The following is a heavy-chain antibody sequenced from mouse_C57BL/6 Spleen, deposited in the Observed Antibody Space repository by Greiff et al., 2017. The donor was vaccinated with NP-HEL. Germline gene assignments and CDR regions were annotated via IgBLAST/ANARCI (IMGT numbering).Heavy chain of an antibody. CDR1: GYTFTSYW. D-gene: IGHD1-1*01. J-gene: IGHJ4*01. Sequence: QVQLQHPGTELVKPGASVKLSCKASGYTFTSYWMHWVKQRPGQGLEWIGNINPSNGGTNYNEKFKSKATLTVDKSSSTAYMQLSSLTSEDSAVYYCAKPRLRGGAMDYWGQGTSVTVSS. CDR3: AKPRLRGGAMDY. CDR2: INPSNGGT. V-gene: IGHV1-53*01.